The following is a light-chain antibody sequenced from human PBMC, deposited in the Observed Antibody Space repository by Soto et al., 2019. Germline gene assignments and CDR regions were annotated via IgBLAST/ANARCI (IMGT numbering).Light chain of an antibody. Sequence: QLVLTQPRSVSGSPGQSVTISCTGTSSDVDDYNFVSWYQQHPDKAPKLIIYDVTKRPSGVPDRFSGSKSGNTASLTISGLQTEDEAHYYCCSYAGGYFFEVIFGGGTKVTVL. CDR3: CSYAGGYFFEVI. CDR1: SSDVDDYNF. V-gene: IGLV2-11*01. CDR2: DVT. J-gene: IGLJ2*01.